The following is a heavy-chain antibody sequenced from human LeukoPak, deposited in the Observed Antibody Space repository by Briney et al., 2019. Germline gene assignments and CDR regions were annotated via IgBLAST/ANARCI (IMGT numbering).Heavy chain of an antibody. CDR1: GGTFSSYA. V-gene: IGHV1-69*13. CDR3: ARGAPGSNDAFDI. D-gene: IGHD3-10*01. CDR2: IIPIFGTA. J-gene: IGHJ3*02. Sequence: SVKVSCKASGGTFSSYAISWVRQAPGQGLEWMGGIIPIFGTANYAQKFQGRVTITADESTSTAYMELSSLRSEDTAVYYCARGAPGSNDAFDIWGQGTMVTVSS.